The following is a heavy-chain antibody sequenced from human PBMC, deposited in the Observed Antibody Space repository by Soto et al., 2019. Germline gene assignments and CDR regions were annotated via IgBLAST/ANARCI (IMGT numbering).Heavy chain of an antibody. CDR1: GVSVSSDSYY. Sequence: PSETLSLTCTVSGVSVSSDSYYWSWIRQPPGKGLEWIAYVYYSGSTNSNPSLTSRVTISVDTSKNQFSLKLSSVTAADTAVYYCARLDCVSPRCHFDYWGQGTLVTVSS. V-gene: IGHV4-61*01. D-gene: IGHD2-21*01. J-gene: IGHJ4*02. CDR3: ARLDCVSPRCHFDY. CDR2: VYYSGST.